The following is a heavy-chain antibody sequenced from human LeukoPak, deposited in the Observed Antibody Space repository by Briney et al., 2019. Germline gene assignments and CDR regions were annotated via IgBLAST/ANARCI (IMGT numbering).Heavy chain of an antibody. J-gene: IGHJ4*02. Sequence: GASVKVSCKASGYTFTSYYMHWVRQAPGQGLEWMGIINPSGGSTSYAQKFQGRVTMTRDMSTSTVYMELSSLRSEDTAVYYCARTRGTHISMAYLDSWGQGTLVTVSS. D-gene: IGHD2/OR15-2a*01. V-gene: IGHV1-46*01. CDR1: GYTFTSYY. CDR2: INPSGGST. CDR3: ARTRGTHISMAYLDS.